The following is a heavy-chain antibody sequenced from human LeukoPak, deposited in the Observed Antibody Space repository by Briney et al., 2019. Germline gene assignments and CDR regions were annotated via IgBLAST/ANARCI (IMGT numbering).Heavy chain of an antibody. Sequence: PSETLSLTCAVYGGSFSGYYWSWIRQPAGKGLEWIGHIYTSGSTNYNPSLKSRVTISVDTSKNQFSLKLSSVTAADTAVYYCARHRRRWLLLLAPRDAFDYWGQGTLVTVSS. J-gene: IGHJ4*02. CDR2: IYTSGST. CDR3: ARHRRRWLLLLAPRDAFDY. V-gene: IGHV4-59*10. CDR1: GGSFSGYY. D-gene: IGHD3-22*01.